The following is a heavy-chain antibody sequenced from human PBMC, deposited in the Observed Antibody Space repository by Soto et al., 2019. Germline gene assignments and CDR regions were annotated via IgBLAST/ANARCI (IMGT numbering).Heavy chain of an antibody. V-gene: IGHV4-30-4*01. Sequence: SETLSLTCTVSGGSISSGDYCWSWIRQPPGKGLEWIGYIYYSGSTYYNPSLKSRVTISVDTSKNQFSLKLSSVTAADTAVYYCARGQGLDQFDYWGQGTLVTVSS. CDR1: GGSISSGDYC. D-gene: IGHD2-2*03. CDR3: ARGQGLDQFDY. CDR2: IYYSGST. J-gene: IGHJ4*02.